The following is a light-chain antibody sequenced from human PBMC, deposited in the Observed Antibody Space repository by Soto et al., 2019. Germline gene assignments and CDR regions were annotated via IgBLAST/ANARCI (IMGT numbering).Light chain of an antibody. J-gene: IGKJ2*01. CDR2: TAA. V-gene: IGKV1-39*01. Sequence: IHMTQSPSSISASVGDRVSNTCRASQRITTYLNWYQQKPGKAPKLLISTAATLQGGVPSRFSGSGSGTDFTLTITNLQPEDFATYFCQQSYSTPYTFGQGTKLEIK. CDR1: QRITTY. CDR3: QQSYSTPYT.